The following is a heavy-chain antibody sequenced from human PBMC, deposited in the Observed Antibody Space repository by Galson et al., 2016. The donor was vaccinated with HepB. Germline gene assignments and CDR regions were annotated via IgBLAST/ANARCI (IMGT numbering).Heavy chain of an antibody. CDR1: GGSISSSNW. Sequence: SETLSLTCAVSGGSISSSNWWSWVRQPPGKGLEWIGEIYHTGSTNYSPSLKSRLTISVDKSKNQLSLKLSSMTAADTAVYYCARDQAGEAQRRPLGYWGQGTLVTVSS. V-gene: IGHV4-4*02. CDR2: IYHTGST. CDR3: ARDQAGEAQRRPLGY. J-gene: IGHJ4*02. D-gene: IGHD1-14*01.